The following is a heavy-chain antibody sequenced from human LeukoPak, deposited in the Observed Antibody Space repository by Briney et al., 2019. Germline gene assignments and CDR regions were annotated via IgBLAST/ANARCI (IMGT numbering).Heavy chain of an antibody. CDR3: ARWGDYDAFDI. CDR2: IISDEGSA. V-gene: IGHV3-74*01. D-gene: IGHD3-16*01. CDR1: GFTFSSYW. J-gene: IGHJ3*02. Sequence: PGGSLRLSCVASGFTFSSYWMHWVRQAPGKGLVWVSRIISDEGSASYADSVKGRFTISRDNAKNTLYLQMNSLRAEDTAVYYCARWGDYDAFDIWGQGTMVTVSS.